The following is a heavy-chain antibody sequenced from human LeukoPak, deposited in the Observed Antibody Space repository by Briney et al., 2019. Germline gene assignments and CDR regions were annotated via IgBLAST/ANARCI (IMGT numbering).Heavy chain of an antibody. D-gene: IGHD2-8*02. CDR3: ARDYWAPNY. J-gene: IGHJ4*02. CDR2: ISYDGSRR. CDR1: GFTFTNYA. Sequence: GALRLSCAASGFTFTNYAIHWVRQAPGKGLEWVAVISYDGSRRYYADSVKGRFAISRDNSKNTLYLEMNSLRAEDTAVYYCARDYWAPNYWGQGTLVTVSS. V-gene: IGHV3-30*09.